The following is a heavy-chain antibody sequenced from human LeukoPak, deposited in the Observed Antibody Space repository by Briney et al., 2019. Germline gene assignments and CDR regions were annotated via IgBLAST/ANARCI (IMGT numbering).Heavy chain of an antibody. J-gene: IGHJ6*02. V-gene: IGHV3-7*03. Sequence: PEWGANVNRDGSETYYLDSVKGRFTISKDNAKNSLYLQMNSLRAEDTALYHCARNNGMDVWGQGTTVIVSS. CDR2: VNRDGSET. CDR3: ARNNGMDV.